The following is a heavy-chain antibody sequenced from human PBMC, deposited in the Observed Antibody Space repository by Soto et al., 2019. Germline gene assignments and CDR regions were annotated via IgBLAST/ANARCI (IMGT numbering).Heavy chain of an antibody. CDR1: GYTFTSYA. V-gene: IGHV1-3*01. CDR3: ARGLGIVVAVAAPGGY. CDR2: INAGNGNT. Sequence: QVRLVQSGAEVKKPGASVKVSCKASGYTFTSYAMHWVRQAPGQRLEWMGWINAGNGNTKYSQKFQGRVTITRDTSASTAYMELSSLRSDDTAVYYWARGLGIVVAVAAPGGYWGHGTLVTVSS. D-gene: IGHD2-15*01. J-gene: IGHJ4*01.